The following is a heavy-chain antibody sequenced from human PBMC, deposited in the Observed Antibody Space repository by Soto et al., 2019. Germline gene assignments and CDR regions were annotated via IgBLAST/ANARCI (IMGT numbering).Heavy chain of an antibody. J-gene: IGHJ4*02. V-gene: IGHV3-53*01. CDR3: HGYGY. CDR2: IYTGGTT. CDR1: GFTVSSSNY. Sequence: EVQLVESGGGLIQPGGSLRLSCVVSGFTVSSSNYMSWVRQAPGKGLEWVSVIYTGGTTYYADSIKGRFTISRDNSKNTLYLQMNSLRAEDTAVYYCHGYGYWGQGTLVTVSS. D-gene: IGHD5-12*01.